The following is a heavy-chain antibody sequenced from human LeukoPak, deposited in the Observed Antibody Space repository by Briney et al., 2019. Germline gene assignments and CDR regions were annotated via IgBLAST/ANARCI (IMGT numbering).Heavy chain of an antibody. D-gene: IGHD4-17*01. Sequence: SETLSLTCTVSGGSISSSSYYWGWIRQPPGKGLEWIGSIYYSGSTYYNPSLKSRVTISVDTSKNQFSLKLSSVTAADTAVYYCARSSYGDYKKFDYWGQGTLVTVSS. J-gene: IGHJ4*02. CDR1: GGSISSSSYY. CDR3: ARSSYGDYKKFDY. V-gene: IGHV4-39*07. CDR2: IYYSGST.